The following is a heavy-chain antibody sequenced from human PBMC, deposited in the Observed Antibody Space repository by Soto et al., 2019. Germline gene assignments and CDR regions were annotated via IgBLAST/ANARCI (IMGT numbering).Heavy chain of an antibody. V-gene: IGHV5-51*01. CDR2: IYPGDSDT. CDR3: ARRITGTDRYYYFSGMDV. CDR1: GYSFTSYW. D-gene: IGHD1-20*01. J-gene: IGHJ6*02. Sequence: GESLKISCKGSGYSFTSYWIGWVRQMPGKGLEWMGIIYPGDSDTRYSPSFQGQVTISADKSISTAYLQWSSLKASDTAMFYCARRITGTDRYYYFSGMDVWGQGTTVTVSS.